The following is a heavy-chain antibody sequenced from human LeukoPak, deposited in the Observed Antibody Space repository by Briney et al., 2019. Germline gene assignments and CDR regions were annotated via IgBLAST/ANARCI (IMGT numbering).Heavy chain of an antibody. J-gene: IGHJ5*02. CDR1: GYTLTELS. Sequence: ASVKVSCKVSGYTLTELSMHWVRQALGKGLEWMGGFDPEDGETIYAQKFQGRVTMTEDTSTDTAYMELSSLRSEDTAVYYCATASSSGYYKWFDPWGQGTLVTVSS. D-gene: IGHD3-22*01. V-gene: IGHV1-24*01. CDR3: ATASSSGYYKWFDP. CDR2: FDPEDGET.